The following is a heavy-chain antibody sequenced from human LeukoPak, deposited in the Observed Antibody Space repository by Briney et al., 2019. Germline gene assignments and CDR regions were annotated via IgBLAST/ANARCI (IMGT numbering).Heavy chain of an antibody. J-gene: IGHJ4*02. D-gene: IGHD4-23*01. CDR2: ISSSSSTM. CDR3: ARDPEYGGKRHFDY. V-gene: IGHV3-48*01. Sequence: ISSSSSTMYYADSVKGRFTISRDNAKNSLYLQMNSLRAEDTAVYYCARDPEYGGKRHFDYWGQGTLVTVSS.